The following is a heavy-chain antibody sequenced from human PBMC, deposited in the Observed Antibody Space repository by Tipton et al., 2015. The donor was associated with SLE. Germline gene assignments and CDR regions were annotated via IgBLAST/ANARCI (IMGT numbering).Heavy chain of an antibody. V-gene: IGHV4-34*11. CDR1: GGSFSGYY. CDR2: IYYSGST. CDR3: ARDTVGWYSGAFDI. D-gene: IGHD4-23*01. Sequence: TLSLTCAVYGGSFSGYYWSWIRQSPGKGLEWIGSIYYSGSTYYNPSLKSRVTISVDTSKNQFSLKLSSVTAADTAVYYCARDTVGWYSGAFDIWGQGTMVTVSS. J-gene: IGHJ3*02.